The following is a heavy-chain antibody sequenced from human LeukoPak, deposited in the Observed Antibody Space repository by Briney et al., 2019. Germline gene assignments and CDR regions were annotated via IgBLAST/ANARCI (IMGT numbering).Heavy chain of an antibody. J-gene: IGHJ4*02. CDR3: ARDIHGNEN. CDR2: INPNSGGT. V-gene: IGHV1-2*02. Sequence: ASVKVSCKASGCTFSGYYMHGVRQAPGQGLEWMGWINPNSGGTNSAQKFQGRVTMTRDTPISTAYMELSRLRSDDTAVYYCARDIHGNENWGQGTLVTVSS. D-gene: IGHD1-1*01. CDR1: GCTFSGYY.